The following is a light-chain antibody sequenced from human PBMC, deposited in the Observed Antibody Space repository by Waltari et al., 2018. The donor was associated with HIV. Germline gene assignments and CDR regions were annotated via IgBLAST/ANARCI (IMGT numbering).Light chain of an antibody. Sequence: SYVLPQPPSVSVAPGQTARITCAGSNIGGKSVHWHQQKPGQAPVLVVYDDSARPSGIPERFSGSNSGNTATLTISRVEAGDEADYYCQVWDIHSDHVLFGGGTKLTVL. CDR1: NIGGKS. CDR2: DDS. J-gene: IGLJ2*01. CDR3: QVWDIHSDHVL. V-gene: IGLV3-21*02.